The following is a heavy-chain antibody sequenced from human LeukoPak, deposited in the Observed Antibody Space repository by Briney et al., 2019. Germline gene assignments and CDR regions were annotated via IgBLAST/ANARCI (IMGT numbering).Heavy chain of an antibody. CDR1: GGSISSYY. J-gene: IGHJ3*02. D-gene: IGHD1-14*01. Sequence: PSETLSLTCTVSGGSISSYYWSWIRQPPGKGLEWIGYIYYSGSTNYNPSLKSRVTISEDTSKNQFSLRLSSVTAADTAVYYCARDLPGNSYAFDIWGQGTMVIVSS. CDR2: IYYSGST. V-gene: IGHV4-59*12. CDR3: ARDLPGNSYAFDI.